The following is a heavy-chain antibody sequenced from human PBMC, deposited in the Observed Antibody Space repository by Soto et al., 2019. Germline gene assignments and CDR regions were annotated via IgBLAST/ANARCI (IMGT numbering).Heavy chain of an antibody. CDR2: ISSSSSYI. J-gene: IGHJ3*02. V-gene: IGHV3-21*01. Sequence: GGSLRLSCAASGFTFSSYSMNWVRQAPGKGLEWVSSISSSSSYIYYADSMKGRFTISRDKAKNSLYLQMNSLRAEDTAVYYCARGAHYGSGSAFDIWGQGTMVTVSS. CDR3: ARGAHYGSGSAFDI. CDR1: GFTFSSYS. D-gene: IGHD3-10*01.